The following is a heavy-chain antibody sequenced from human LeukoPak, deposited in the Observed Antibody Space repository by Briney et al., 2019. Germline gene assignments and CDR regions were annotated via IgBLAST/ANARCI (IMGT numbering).Heavy chain of an antibody. V-gene: IGHV4-30-4*01. CDR2: IYYSVST. CDR3: ARDKVGATNWLDP. J-gene: IGHJ5*02. CDR1: GGSISSGEYY. Sequence: SQTLSLTCAVSGGSISSGEYYWSWIRQPPGKGLEWIGYIYYSVSTYYNPSLKSRLTISVDTSNSQFSLRLTSVTAADTAVYYCARDKVGATNWLDPWGQGILVTVSS. D-gene: IGHD1-26*01.